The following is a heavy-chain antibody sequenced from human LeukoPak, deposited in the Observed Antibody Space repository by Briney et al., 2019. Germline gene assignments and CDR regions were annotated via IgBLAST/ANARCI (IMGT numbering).Heavy chain of an antibody. CDR1: GFTFSSYS. CDR2: ISSSSYI. Sequence: GGSLRLSCAASGFTFSSYSMNWVRQAPGKGLEWVSSISSSSYIYYADSVKGRFTISRDNAKNSLYLQMNSLRAEDTAVYYCARDRAYYYDSSAEGAFDIWGQGTMVTVSS. D-gene: IGHD3-22*01. J-gene: IGHJ3*02. CDR3: ARDRAYYYDSSAEGAFDI. V-gene: IGHV3-21*01.